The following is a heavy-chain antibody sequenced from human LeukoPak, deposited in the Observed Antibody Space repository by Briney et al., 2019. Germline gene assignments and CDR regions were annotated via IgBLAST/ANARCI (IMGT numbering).Heavy chain of an antibody. CDR3: ARRGRAAAGPPYYYYYGMDV. CDR2: ISAYNGNT. J-gene: IGHJ6*02. CDR1: GYTFTSYG. Sequence: ASVKVSCKASGYTFTSYGIGWVRQAPGQGLEWMGWISAYNGNTNYAQKLQGRVTMTTDTSTSTAYMELRSLRSDDTAVYYCARRGRAAAGPPYYYYYGMDVWGQGTTVTVSS. V-gene: IGHV1-18*01. D-gene: IGHD6-13*01.